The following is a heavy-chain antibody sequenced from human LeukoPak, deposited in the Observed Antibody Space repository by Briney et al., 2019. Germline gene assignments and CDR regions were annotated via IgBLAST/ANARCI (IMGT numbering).Heavy chain of an antibody. V-gene: IGHV3-23*01. D-gene: IGHD3-3*01. CDR3: ARGVLRFLEWLDYYYYMDV. CDR1: GFTFSSYA. J-gene: IGHJ6*03. Sequence: GGSLRLSCAASGFTFSSYAMSWGGQAAGTGLEWVSAISGCGGSTYYADSVKGRYTISRDNSMNTLYLQMNSLRAEDTAVYYCARGVLRFLEWLDYYYYMDVWGKGTTVTVSS. CDR2: ISGCGGST.